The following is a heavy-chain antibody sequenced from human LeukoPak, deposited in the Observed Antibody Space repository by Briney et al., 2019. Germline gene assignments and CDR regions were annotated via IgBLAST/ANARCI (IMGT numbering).Heavy chain of an antibody. CDR2: ISYSGGS. CDR1: GASISSYY. CDR3: ARDGGRQREVRLDY. Sequence: PSETLSLTCTVSGASISSYYWSWIRQPPGKGLEWIGYISYSGGSNYNPSLNYNPSLKSRVTISVDTSEKRLSLKLSSVTAADTAVYYCARDGGRQREVRLDYWGQGTLVTVSS. V-gene: IGHV4-59*12. D-gene: IGHD1-26*01. J-gene: IGHJ4*02.